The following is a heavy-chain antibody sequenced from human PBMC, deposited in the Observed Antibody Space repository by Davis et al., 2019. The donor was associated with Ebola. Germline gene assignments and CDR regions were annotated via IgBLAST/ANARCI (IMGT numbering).Heavy chain of an antibody. Sequence: PGGSLRLSCAASGFTFSSYAMSWVRQAPGKGLEWISSISGSGDSTYYADSVKGRFTITRHNSKNTLYLQMNSLRVEDTAVYYCAKDRYHNSAGWFDPWGQGTLVTVSS. J-gene: IGHJ5*02. CDR3: AKDRYHNSAGWFDP. V-gene: IGHV3-23*01. D-gene: IGHD2/OR15-2a*01. CDR2: ISGSGDST. CDR1: GFTFSSYA.